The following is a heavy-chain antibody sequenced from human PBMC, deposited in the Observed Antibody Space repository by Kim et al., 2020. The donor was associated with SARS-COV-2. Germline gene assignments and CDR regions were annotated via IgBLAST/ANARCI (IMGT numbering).Heavy chain of an antibody. CDR1: GGSISSGGYY. CDR3: AGDEVELVRREVPPSYYYGMDV. Sequence: SETLSLTCTVSGGSISSGGYYWSWIRQHPGKGLEWIGYIYYSGSTYYNPSLKSRVTKSVDTSKNQFSLKLSSVTAADTAVYYCAGDEVELVRREVPPSYYYGMDVWGQGTTVTVSS. J-gene: IGHJ6*02. D-gene: IGHD1-1*01. V-gene: IGHV4-31*03. CDR2: IYYSGST.